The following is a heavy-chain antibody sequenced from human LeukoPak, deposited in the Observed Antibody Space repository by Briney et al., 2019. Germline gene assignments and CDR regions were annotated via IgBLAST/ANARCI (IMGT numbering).Heavy chain of an antibody. CDR1: GFTVSTDH. CDR2: SYSGGTS. D-gene: IGHD1-26*01. CDR3: ARVWELSFDY. Sequence: GGSLRLSYAASGFTVSTDHMSWVRQAPGKGLEWVAISYSGGTSQHAESVKGRFTISRDNSKNTLYLQMNSLRAEDTALYYCARVWELSFDYWGQGTLVTVSS. J-gene: IGHJ4*02. V-gene: IGHV3-53*01.